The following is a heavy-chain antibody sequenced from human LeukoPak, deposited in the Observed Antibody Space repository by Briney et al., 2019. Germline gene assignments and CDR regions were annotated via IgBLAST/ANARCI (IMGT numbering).Heavy chain of an antibody. D-gene: IGHD2-2*02. CDR2: INPNSGGT. V-gene: IGHV1-2*02. CDR3: ATPGGSYCSSTSCYTRSEYYFDY. Sequence: ASVKVSCKASGYTFTGYYMHWVRQAPGQGLEWMGWINPNSGGTNYAQKFQGRVTMTRDTSISTAYMELSRLRSDDTAVYYCATPGGSYCSSTSCYTRSEYYFDYWGQGTLVTVSS. J-gene: IGHJ4*02. CDR1: GYTFTGYY.